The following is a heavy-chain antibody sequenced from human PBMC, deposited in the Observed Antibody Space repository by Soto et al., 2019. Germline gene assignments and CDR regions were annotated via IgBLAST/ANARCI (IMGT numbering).Heavy chain of an antibody. CDR3: ARPHYDSNTFYSFFDY. Sequence: SETLSLTCTVYAESFSGYYWSWIRQPPGRGLEWIGEISHGGHTNYNPSLKRRVTISVDTSENHFSLELTSVTAADTAVYYCARPHYDSNTFYSFFDYWDQGTLVTVSS. CDR2: ISHGGHT. J-gene: IGHJ4*02. CDR1: AESFSGYY. V-gene: IGHV4-34*01. D-gene: IGHD3-22*01.